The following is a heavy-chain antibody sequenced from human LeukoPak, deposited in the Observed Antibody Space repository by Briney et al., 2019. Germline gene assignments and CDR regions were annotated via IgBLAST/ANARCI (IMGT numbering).Heavy chain of an antibody. J-gene: IGHJ4*02. D-gene: IGHD3-10*01. CDR1: EFVFSDYY. Sequence: GGSLRLSYAASEFVFSDYYMSWIRQAPGKGLEWVSYISDSGSTIYYADSVKGRFTISRDNVKNSLYLQMNGLRAEDTAVYYCAREMEGDYGSGTFFDLWGQGNMVTVSS. V-gene: IGHV3-11*01. CDR2: ISDSGSTI. CDR3: AREMEGDYGSGTFFDL.